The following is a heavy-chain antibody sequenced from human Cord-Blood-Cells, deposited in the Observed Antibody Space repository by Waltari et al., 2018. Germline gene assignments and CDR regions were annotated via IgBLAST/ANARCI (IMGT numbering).Heavy chain of an antibody. CDR1: GYTLTELS. J-gene: IGHJ3*02. V-gene: IGHV1-24*01. D-gene: IGHD1-20*01. CDR3: TGHNWNDVAFDI. CDR2: CDPEEGET. Sequence: QVQLVQSGAEVKKPGAAVKVSCKVSGYTLTELSMHWVRQAPGKGLGWMGGCDPEEGETTYAQKVQGRVTRTEVTATDTAYVELSRLRCEDTAVYYCTGHNWNDVAFDIWGQGTMVTVSS.